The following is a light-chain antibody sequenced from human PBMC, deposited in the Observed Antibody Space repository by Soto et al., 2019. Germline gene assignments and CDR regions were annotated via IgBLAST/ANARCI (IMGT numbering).Light chain of an antibody. V-gene: IGKV3-20*01. CDR1: QSVSRSN. Sequence: EIVLTQSPGTLSLSPGERATLSCRASQSVSRSNLAWYQQKPGQAPRLLIYGASSRATGIPDKFTGSGSGTDFTLTIRRLEPEDFAVYYCQQYGSSPFTFGPGTKVDIK. CDR2: GAS. CDR3: QQYGSSPFT. J-gene: IGKJ3*01.